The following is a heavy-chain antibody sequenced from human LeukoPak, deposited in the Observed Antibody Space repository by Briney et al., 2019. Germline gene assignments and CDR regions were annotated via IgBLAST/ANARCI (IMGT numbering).Heavy chain of an antibody. Sequence: PGGSLRLSCVVSGFTFNNYAMSWVRQAPGKGLEWVGRIRSKTDGETTDYAAPVKGRFSISRDDSKNTVYLQMNSLKTEDAAVYYCTTEKDYWGQGTLVTVSS. J-gene: IGHJ4*02. CDR2: IRSKTDGETT. CDR1: GFTFNNYA. V-gene: IGHV3-15*01. CDR3: TTEKDY.